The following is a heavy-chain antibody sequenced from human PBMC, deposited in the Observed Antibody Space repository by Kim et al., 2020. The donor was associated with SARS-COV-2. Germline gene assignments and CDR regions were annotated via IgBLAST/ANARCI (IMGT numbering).Heavy chain of an antibody. D-gene: IGHD3-22*01. CDR3: AISYYSDSSGYYYGRFDY. Sequence: GGSLRLSCAAAGITFSSYAMSWVRQAPGKGLEWVSGISGSGGGTFYADSVKGRFTISRDNSKNTLYLQMNSLRAEDTAVYYCAISYYSDSSGYYYGRFDYWGHGNLGKVSS. J-gene: IGHJ4*01. V-gene: IGHV3-23*01. CDR1: GITFSSYA. CDR2: ISGSGGGT.